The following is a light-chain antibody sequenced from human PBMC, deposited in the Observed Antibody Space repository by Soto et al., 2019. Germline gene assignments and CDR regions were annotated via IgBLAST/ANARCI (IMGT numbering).Light chain of an antibody. V-gene: IGKV1-5*03. CDR3: QQYNTYSWT. CDR2: KAS. Sequence: DIQMTQSPSTLSASVGDRVTITCRASQSISNWLAWYQQKPGKAPKVLIYKASTLDSGVPSRFSGSGSGTEFTLTISSLQPDDFATYHCQQYNTYSWTFGQGTKVEI. CDR1: QSISNW. J-gene: IGKJ1*01.